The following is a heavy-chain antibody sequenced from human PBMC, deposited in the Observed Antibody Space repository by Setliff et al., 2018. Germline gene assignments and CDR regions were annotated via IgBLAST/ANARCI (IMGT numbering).Heavy chain of an antibody. CDR2: IYYSGST. CDR3: ARQAVAGSDAFDI. CDR1: GGSISSGGYY. V-gene: IGHV4-61*08. D-gene: IGHD6-19*01. Sequence: SETLSLTCTVSGGSISSGGYYWSWIRQHPGKGLEWIGYIYYSGSTNYNPSLKSRVTISVDTSKNQFSLKLSSVTAADTAVYYCARQAVAGSDAFDIWGQGTMVTVSS. J-gene: IGHJ3*02.